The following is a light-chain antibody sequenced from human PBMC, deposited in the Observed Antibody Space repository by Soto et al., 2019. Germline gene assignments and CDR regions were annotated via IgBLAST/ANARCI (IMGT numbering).Light chain of an antibody. CDR1: SSDVGAYTS. Sequence: QSALTQPASVSGSPGQSITISCTGTSSDVGAYTSVSWYQHHPGKAPKVMIYEVNKRPSGISNRFSGSKSVNTASLTISGLQPEDVAHYYCSSYTSDKRDYLFGTGTKLTVL. V-gene: IGLV2-14*01. CDR2: EVN. J-gene: IGLJ1*01. CDR3: SSYTSDKRDYL.